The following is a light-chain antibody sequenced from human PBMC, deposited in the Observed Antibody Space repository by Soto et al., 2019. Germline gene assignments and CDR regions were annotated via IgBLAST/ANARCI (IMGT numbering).Light chain of an antibody. CDR3: RSDTSTYIWV. J-gene: IGLJ3*02. CDR1: SSDIGSHNF. CDR2: GVS. V-gene: IGLV2-14*01. Sequence: QSALTQPASVSGSPGQSITISCTGTSSDIGSHNFVSWHQQHPGKAPKFIIYGVSNRPSGVSNRFSGSKSGNTASLTISGLQVDDEADSYCRSDTSTYIWVFGGGTKLTVL.